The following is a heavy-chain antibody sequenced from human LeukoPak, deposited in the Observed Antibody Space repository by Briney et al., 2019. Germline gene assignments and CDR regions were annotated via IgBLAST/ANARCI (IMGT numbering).Heavy chain of an antibody. CDR2: IYYRGST. J-gene: IGHJ4*02. CDR1: GGSISSGGYW. CDR3: ARDRHDSSGIHTLDY. Sequence: SETLSLTCSVSGGSISSGGYWWTWIRQHPVKGLEWIGYIYYRGSTSYNPSLKSRVTISVDTSKNQFSLKLNSVTAADTAVYYCARDRHDSSGIHTLDYWGQGTLVTVSS. V-gene: IGHV4-31*03. D-gene: IGHD3-22*01.